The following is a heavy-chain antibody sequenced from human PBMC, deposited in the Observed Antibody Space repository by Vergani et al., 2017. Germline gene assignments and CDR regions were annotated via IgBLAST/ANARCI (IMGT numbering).Heavy chain of an antibody. CDR1: GFSIYNGYY. CDR2: IYRTGRT. V-gene: IGHV4-38-2*01. CDR3: TRHWAVVAANNWFDP. D-gene: IGHD2-15*01. J-gene: IGHJ5*02. Sequence: QVQLQESGPGLVKPSETLSLTCAVSGFSIYNGYYWDWIRQPPGKGLEWIGSIYRTGRTHFNPSLKSRVTISVDTSNNHFSLRLNSLTAADTAVYYCTRHWAVVAANNWFDPWGQGTLVTVSS.